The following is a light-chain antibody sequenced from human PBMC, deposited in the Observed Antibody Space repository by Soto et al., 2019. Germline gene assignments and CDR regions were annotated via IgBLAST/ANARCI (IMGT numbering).Light chain of an antibody. CDR3: AAWDDSLSGPVV. CDR2: RNN. V-gene: IGLV1-47*01. Sequence: QSVLTQPPSASGTPGQRVTISCSGSSSNIGSNYVYWYQQLPGTAPKLLIYRNNQPPSGVPDRFSGSKSGTSASLAISGLRSEDEADYYCAAWDDSLSGPVVFGGGTKLTVL. CDR1: SSNIGSNY. J-gene: IGLJ2*01.